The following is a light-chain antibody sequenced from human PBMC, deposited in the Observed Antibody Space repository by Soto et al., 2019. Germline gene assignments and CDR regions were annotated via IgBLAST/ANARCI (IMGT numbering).Light chain of an antibody. CDR2: KAS. V-gene: IGKV1-5*03. CDR3: QHYNCYSEA. J-gene: IGKJ1*01. Sequence: DSHMTQSPSTLSASVGDRVTITCRASQSISSWLAWYQQKPGKAPKLLIYKASTLKSGVPSRFSGSGSGTEFTLTISSLQPDDFATYYCQHYNCYSEAFGQGANV. CDR1: QSISSW.